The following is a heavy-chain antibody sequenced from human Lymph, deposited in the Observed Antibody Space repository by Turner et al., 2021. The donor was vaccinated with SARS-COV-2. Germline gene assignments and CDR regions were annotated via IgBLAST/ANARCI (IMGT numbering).Heavy chain of an antibody. J-gene: IGHJ4*02. D-gene: IGHD3-22*01. V-gene: IGHV3-30*04. CDR1: GFTVSSYA. CDR2: ISYDGSYK. Sequence: QVQLVAPGGGVGQPGRHLELPRAASGFTVSSYAMHWVRQAPGKGLEWVAFISYDGSYKYYTDSVKSQFTFSRDNSKNTLYLQMNSLRAEDTAVYYCARDRDSSGWVDYWGQGTLVTVSS. CDR3: ARDRDSSGWVDY.